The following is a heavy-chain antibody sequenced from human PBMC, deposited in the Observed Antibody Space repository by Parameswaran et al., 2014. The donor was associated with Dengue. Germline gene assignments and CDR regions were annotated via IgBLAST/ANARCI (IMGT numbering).Heavy chain of an antibody. CDR1: GYTFTSYY. CDR2: INPSGGST. V-gene: IGHV1-46*01. J-gene: IGHJ6*02. D-gene: IGHD6-6*01. CDR3: ARREGQLVFGYYYYGMDV. Sequence: PSVKVSCKASGYTFTSYYMHWVRQAPGQGLEWMGIINPSGGSTSYAQKFQGRVTMTRDTSTSTVYMDLSSLRSEDTAVYYCARREGQLVFGYYYYGMDVWGQGTTVTVSS.